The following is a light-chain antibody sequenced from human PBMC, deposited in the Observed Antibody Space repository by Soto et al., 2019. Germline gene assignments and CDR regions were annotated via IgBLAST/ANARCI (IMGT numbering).Light chain of an antibody. CDR2: EVS. Sequence: QSALTQPPSASGSPGQSVTISCTGTSSDVGGYNYVSWYQQHPGKAPKLMIYEVSKRPSGVPDRFSGSKSGNTASLTVSGLQAEDEADYYCRSYAGNNLVFGGGTQLTVL. J-gene: IGLJ3*02. V-gene: IGLV2-8*01. CDR1: SSDVGGYNY. CDR3: RSYAGNNLV.